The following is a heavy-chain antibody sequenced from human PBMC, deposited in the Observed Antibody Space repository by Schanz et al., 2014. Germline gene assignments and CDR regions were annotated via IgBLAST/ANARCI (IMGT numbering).Heavy chain of an antibody. J-gene: IGHJ4*02. CDR2: ISGGGGTT. V-gene: IGHV3-23*04. CDR1: GFNFGSHG. D-gene: IGHD3-10*01. CDR3: ARIGGSVFDY. Sequence: VQLVESGGGVVQPGRSLRLSCAASGFNFGSHGMHWVRQAPGKGLEWVSAISGGGGTTYYADSVKGRFTISRDNSKNTLYLQMNSLRAEDTAVYYCARIGGSVFDYWAQGTLVTVSS.